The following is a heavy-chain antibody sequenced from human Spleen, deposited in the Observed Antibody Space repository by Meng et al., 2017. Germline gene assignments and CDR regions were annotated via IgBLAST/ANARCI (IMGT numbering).Heavy chain of an antibody. J-gene: IGHJ4*02. CDR2: INPNTGNP. V-gene: IGHV7-4-1*02. CDR3: AREISGPPFDY. Sequence: QVQLVQSWSELKKPGASVKVSCKASAYSFSNYAMNWVRQAPGQGLEWMGWINPNTGNPTYAQGFTGRFVFSLDTSVSTAYLQISSLKAEDTAVYYCAREISGPPFDYWGQGTLVTVSS. CDR1: AYSFSNYA. D-gene: IGHD1-26*01.